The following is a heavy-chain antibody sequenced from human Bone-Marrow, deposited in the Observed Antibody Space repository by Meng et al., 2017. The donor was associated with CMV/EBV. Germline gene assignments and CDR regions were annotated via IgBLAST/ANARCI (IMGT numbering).Heavy chain of an antibody. CDR3: AKEWVSVSGNTGYFDL. J-gene: IGHJ2*01. D-gene: IGHD3-10*01. V-gene: IGHV3-23*01. Sequence: SGFTFSNYAMNWVRQAPGKGLEWVSAISGSGVTTYYAGAVKGRFTISRDNTEDKLYLQMKSLRAEDTAVYYCAKEWVSVSGNTGYFDLWGRGTLVTVSS. CDR2: ISGSGVTT. CDR1: GFTFSNYA.